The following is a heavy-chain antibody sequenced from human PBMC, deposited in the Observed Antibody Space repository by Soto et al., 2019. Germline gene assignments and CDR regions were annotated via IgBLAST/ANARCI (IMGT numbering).Heavy chain of an antibody. D-gene: IGHD2-2*01. CDR1: GYTFTSYD. CDR3: ARVYWGCSSTSCYESYYYYMDV. CDR2: MNPNSGNT. Sequence: EASVKVSCKASGYTFTSYDINWVRQATGQGLERMGWMNPNSGNTGYAQKFQGRVTMTRNTSISTAYMELSSLRSEDTAVYYCARVYWGCSSTSCYESYYYYMDVWGKGTTVTVSS. V-gene: IGHV1-8*01. J-gene: IGHJ6*03.